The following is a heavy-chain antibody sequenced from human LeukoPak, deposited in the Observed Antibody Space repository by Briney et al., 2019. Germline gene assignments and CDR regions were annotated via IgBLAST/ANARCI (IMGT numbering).Heavy chain of an antibody. V-gene: IGHV4-30-2*01. D-gene: IGHD3-16*01. Sequence: SETLSLTCAVSGGSISSGGYSWSWIRQPPGKGLEWIGYIYHSGSTYYNPSLKSRVTISVDKSKNQFSLKLSSVTAADTAVYYCAREELGSSLGFDPWGQGTLVTVSS. CDR1: GGSISSGGYS. CDR3: AREELGSSLGFDP. CDR2: IYHSGST. J-gene: IGHJ5*02.